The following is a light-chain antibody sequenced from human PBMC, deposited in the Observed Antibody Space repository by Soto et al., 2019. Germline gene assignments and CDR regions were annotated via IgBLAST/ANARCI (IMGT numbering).Light chain of an antibody. CDR1: QSISRY. CDR2: VAS. CDR3: QQSYGTPIT. J-gene: IGKJ5*01. Sequence: DIQMTQSPSSLSASVGDRVTITCRASQSISRYLNWYQQKPGKAPNLLIYVASSLQSEVPSRFSGSGSGTDFTLTITSLQPEGFATYYCQQSYGTPITFGHGTRLEIK. V-gene: IGKV1-39*01.